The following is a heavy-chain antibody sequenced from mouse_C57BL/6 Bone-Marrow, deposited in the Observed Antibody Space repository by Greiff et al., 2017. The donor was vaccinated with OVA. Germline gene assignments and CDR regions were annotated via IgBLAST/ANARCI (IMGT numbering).Heavy chain of an antibody. V-gene: IGHV14-4*01. CDR1: GFNIKDDY. J-gene: IGHJ2*01. CDR3: TTLDYDGYFDY. Sequence: VQLKQSGAELVRPGASVKLSCTASGFNIKDDYMHWVKQRPEQGLEWIGWIDPENGDTEYASKFQGKATITADTSSNTAYLQLSSLTSEDTAVYYCTTLDYDGYFDYWGQGTTLTVSS. CDR2: IDPENGDT. D-gene: IGHD2-4*01.